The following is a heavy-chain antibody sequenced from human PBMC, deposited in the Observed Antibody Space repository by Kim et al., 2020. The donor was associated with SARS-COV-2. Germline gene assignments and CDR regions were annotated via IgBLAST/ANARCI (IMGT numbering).Heavy chain of an antibody. V-gene: IGHV3-23*01. Sequence: GGSLRLSCVASGFMFSSCAMSWVRQAPGKGLEWVSAINGDGTTTYYGWSVKGRFTISRDNSKNTLYLQMNSLRGDDTALYYCVKDNEAPHSSGWPILFDYWGQGTLVTVSS. CDR1: GFMFSSCA. D-gene: IGHD6-19*01. CDR2: INGDGTTT. CDR3: VKDNEAPHSSGWPILFDY. J-gene: IGHJ4*02.